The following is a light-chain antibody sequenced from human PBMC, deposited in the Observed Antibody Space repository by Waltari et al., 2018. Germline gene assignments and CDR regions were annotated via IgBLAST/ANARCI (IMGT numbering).Light chain of an antibody. CDR1: SRDVEAYNL. V-gene: IGLV2-23*02. CDR3: SSYTQSRTRV. J-gene: IGLJ3*02. CDR2: GVT. Sequence: QSALTQSASVSGSPGQSITISCTGTSRDVEAYNLVSWYQHLPGRAPKLILSGVTKRPSGISDRFSGSKSGNTASLTISGLQSEDEADYYCSSYTQSRTRVFGGGTKVTVL.